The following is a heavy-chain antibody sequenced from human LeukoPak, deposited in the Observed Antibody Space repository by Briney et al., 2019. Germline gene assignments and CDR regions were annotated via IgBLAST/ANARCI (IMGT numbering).Heavy chain of an antibody. V-gene: IGHV1-69*05. J-gene: IGHJ6*03. CDR1: GGTFSSYA. CDR2: IIPIFGTA. CDR3: ASQYGSGSYYHYYYYYMDV. Sequence: ASVKVSCKASGGTFSSYAISWVGQAPGQGLEWMGGIIPIFGTANYAQKFQGRVTITTDESTSTAYMELSSLRSEDTAVYYCASQYGSGSYYHYYYYYMDVWGKGTTVSVFS. D-gene: IGHD3-10*01.